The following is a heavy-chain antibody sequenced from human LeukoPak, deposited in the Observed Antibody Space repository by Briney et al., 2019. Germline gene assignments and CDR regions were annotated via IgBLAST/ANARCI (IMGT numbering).Heavy chain of an antibody. V-gene: IGHV3-23*01. CDR3: SKDPVPHGNGLYWFDP. J-gene: IGHJ5*02. D-gene: IGHD1-14*01. Sequence: GGSLRLSCAASGFTFSNYAVSWVRQAPGKGLEWVSGISGSGAKTYYADSVKGRFTISRDNSRNTLYIQINSLRVEDTAVYYCSKDPVPHGNGLYWFDPWGQGTLVTVSS. CDR1: GFTFSNYA. CDR2: ISGSGAKT.